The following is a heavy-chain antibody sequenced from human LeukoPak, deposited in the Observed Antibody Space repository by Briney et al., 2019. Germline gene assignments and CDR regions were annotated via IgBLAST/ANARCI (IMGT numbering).Heavy chain of an antibody. J-gene: IGHJ4*02. Sequence: ASVKVSCKTSGHTFTGYYMHWVRQTPGQGLEWMGWINPNSGGTNYAQKFQGRVTMTRDTSISTAYMELSRLRSDDTAVYYCARGLSRSYMDWGQGTLVTVSS. CDR2: INPNSGGT. V-gene: IGHV1-2*02. CDR1: GHTFTGYY. CDR3: ARGLSRSYMD. D-gene: IGHD1-26*01.